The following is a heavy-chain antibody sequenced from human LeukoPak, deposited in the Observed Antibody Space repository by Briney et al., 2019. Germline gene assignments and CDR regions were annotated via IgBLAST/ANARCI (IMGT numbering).Heavy chain of an antibody. J-gene: IGHJ5*02. CDR3: ARHGNFWFDP. CDR1: GASISGICW. CDR2: IHHSGST. V-gene: IGHV4-4*02. D-gene: IGHD4-23*01. Sequence: SSETLSLTCAVSGASISGICWWSWVRQPPGGGLEWIAEIHHSGSTHYNPSLKSRVTVSIDKSRNQLSLKLNSVTAADTAVYYCARHGNFWFDPWGQGALVTVSS.